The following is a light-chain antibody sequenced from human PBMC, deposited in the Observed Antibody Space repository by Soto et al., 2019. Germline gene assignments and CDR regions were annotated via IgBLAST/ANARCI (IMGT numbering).Light chain of an antibody. CDR1: SGDIGSYNR. Sequence: QSALTQPASVSGSPGQSITISCTGTSGDIGSYNRVSWYQQHPGKAPKLIIYEVTDRPLGVSNRFSGSKSGNTASLTISGLQAEDEAEYYCSSYTNINTRACVFGTGTKVTV. V-gene: IGLV2-14*01. CDR2: EVT. J-gene: IGLJ1*01. CDR3: SSYTNINTRACV.